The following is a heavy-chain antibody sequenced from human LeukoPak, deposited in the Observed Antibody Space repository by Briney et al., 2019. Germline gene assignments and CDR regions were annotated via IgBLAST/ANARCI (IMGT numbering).Heavy chain of an antibody. D-gene: IGHD6-6*01. CDR2: IYYSGST. J-gene: IGHJ5*02. V-gene: IGHV4-30-4*08. CDR1: GGSISSGDYY. Sequence: SETLSLTCTVSGGSISSGDYYWSWIRQPPGKGLEWIGYIYYSGSTYYNPSLKSRVTISVDTSKNQFSLKLSSVTAADTAVYYCARATEVIAARPFNWFDPWGQGTLVTVSS. CDR3: ARATEVIAARPFNWFDP.